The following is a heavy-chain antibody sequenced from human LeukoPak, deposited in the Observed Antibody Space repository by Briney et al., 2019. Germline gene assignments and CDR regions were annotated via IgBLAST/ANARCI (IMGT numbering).Heavy chain of an antibody. D-gene: IGHD3-10*01. CDR1: GGSFSGYY. CDR3: ARGGLLWFREYKWFDP. CDR2: INHSGST. V-gene: IGHV4-34*01. J-gene: IGHJ5*02. Sequence: SETLSLTCAVYGGSFSGYYWSWLRQPPGKGLEWLGEINHSGSTNYNPSLKSRVTISVDTSKNQFSLKLSSVTAADTAVYYCARGGLLWFREYKWFDPWGQGTLVTVSS.